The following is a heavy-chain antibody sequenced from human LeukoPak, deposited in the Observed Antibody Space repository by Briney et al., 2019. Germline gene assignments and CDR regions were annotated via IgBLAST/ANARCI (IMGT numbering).Heavy chain of an antibody. CDR2: MNPNSGNT. D-gene: IGHD3-22*01. CDR3: ARVSWYYDSSGYSYDAFDI. J-gene: IGHJ3*02. CDR1: GYTFTSYD. V-gene: IGHV1-8*03. Sequence: ASVKVSCKASGYTFTSYDINWVRQATGQGLEWMGWMNPNSGNTGYAQKFQGRVTITRNTSMSTAYMELSSLRSEDTAVYYCARVSWYYDSSGYSYDAFDIWGQGTMVTVSS.